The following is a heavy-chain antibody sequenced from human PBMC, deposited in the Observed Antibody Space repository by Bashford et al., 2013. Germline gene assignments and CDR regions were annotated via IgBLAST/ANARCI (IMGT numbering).Heavy chain of an antibody. CDR2: INPNSGGT. CDR3: ARDGPVVGVWNAFDV. D-gene: IGHD1-26*01. V-gene: IGHV1-2*02. Sequence: ASVKVSCKASGYTFSDYYLHWVRQAPGQGLEWMGWINPNSGGTNYAQKFQDRVTMTRDTSINTAYMELSRLRSDDTAVYFCARDGPVVGVWNAFDVWGQGTVVTVSS. J-gene: IGHJ3*01. CDR1: GYTFSDYY.